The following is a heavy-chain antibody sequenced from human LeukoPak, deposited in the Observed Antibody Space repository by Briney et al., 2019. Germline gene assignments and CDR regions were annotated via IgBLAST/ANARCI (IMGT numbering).Heavy chain of an antibody. V-gene: IGHV3-23*01. D-gene: IGHD4-17*01. CDR1: GLTFSSFA. Sequence: PGGSLRLSCAASGLTFSSFAMTWFRQAPGKGLKWVSSITGTHYTTYNTESVKGRFTTSRDNSKNTLYLQMNSLRADDTAVYYCTKDPNGDYVGAFDPWGQGTLVTVSP. CDR3: TKDPNGDYVGAFDP. CDR2: ITGTHYTT. J-gene: IGHJ5*02.